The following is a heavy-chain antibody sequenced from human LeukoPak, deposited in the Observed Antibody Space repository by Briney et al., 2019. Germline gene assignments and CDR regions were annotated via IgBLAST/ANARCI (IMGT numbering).Heavy chain of an antibody. J-gene: IGHJ4*02. CDR1: GFTFSDYY. Sequence: GGSLRLSCAASGFTFSDYYMSWIRQAPGKGLEWVSYISSSGSTIYYADSVKGRFTISRDNANNSLYLQMNSLRAEDTAVYYCARDRAAADTFDYWGQGTLVTVSS. D-gene: IGHD6-13*01. CDR2: ISSSGSTI. CDR3: ARDRAAADTFDY. V-gene: IGHV3-11*04.